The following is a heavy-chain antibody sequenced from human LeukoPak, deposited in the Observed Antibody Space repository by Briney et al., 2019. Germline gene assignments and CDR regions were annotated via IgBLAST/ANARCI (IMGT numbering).Heavy chain of an antibody. CDR3: ARDLNGSYYGRGLYYYYYGMDV. CDR1: GFTVSSNY. CDR2: IYSGGST. J-gene: IGHJ6*02. Sequence: GGSLRLSCAASGFTVSSNYMSWVRQAPGKGLEWVSVIYSGGSTYYADSVKGRCTISRDNSKNTLYLQMNSLRAEDTAVYYCARDLNGSYYGRGLYYYYYGMDVWGQGTTVTVSS. V-gene: IGHV3-66*01. D-gene: IGHD1-26*01.